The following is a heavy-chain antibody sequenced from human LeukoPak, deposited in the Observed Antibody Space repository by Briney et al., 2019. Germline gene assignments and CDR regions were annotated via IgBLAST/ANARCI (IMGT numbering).Heavy chain of an antibody. J-gene: IGHJ3*01. CDR2: ISGSGGST. D-gene: IGHD5-24*01. CDR1: GFTFSSYG. V-gene: IGHV3-23*01. Sequence: QPGGSLRLSCAASGFTFSSYGMSWVRQAPGKGLEWVSAISGSGGSTYYADSVKGRFTISRDNSKNTLYLQMNSLRAEDTAVYYCAKDHGYTKGDFSSIYSRAFDVWGQGTMVTVSS. CDR3: AKDHGYTKGDFSSIYSRAFDV.